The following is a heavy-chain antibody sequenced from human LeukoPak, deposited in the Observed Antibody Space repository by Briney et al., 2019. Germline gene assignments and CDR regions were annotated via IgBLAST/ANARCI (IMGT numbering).Heavy chain of an antibody. CDR1: GFTFSSYG. Sequence: GRSLRLSCAASGFTFSSYGMHWVRQAPGKGLEGVAVIWYDGSNKYYADSVKGRFTISRDNSKNTLYLQMNSPRAEDTAVYYCARGPYYYDSSGYMITFDYWGQGTLVTVSS. CDR3: ARGPYYYDSSGYMITFDY. V-gene: IGHV3-33*01. D-gene: IGHD3-22*01. J-gene: IGHJ4*02. CDR2: IWYDGSNK.